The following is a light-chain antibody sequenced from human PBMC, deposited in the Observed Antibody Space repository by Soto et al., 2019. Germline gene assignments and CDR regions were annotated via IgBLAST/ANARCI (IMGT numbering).Light chain of an antibody. CDR1: QGIRNE. J-gene: IGKJ1*01. Sequence: DIQMTQSPSSLSASVGDRVTITCRASQGIRNELGWYQQKPGKAPKRLIYDASSLQSGVPSRFRGSGSGTEFTLTISSLQPEDFATYYCLQHNNYPWTVGQGTKVEIK. CDR2: DAS. CDR3: LQHNNYPWT. V-gene: IGKV1-17*01.